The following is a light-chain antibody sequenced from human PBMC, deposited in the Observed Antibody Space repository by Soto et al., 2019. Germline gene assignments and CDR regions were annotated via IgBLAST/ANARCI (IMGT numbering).Light chain of an antibody. Sequence: EIVMTQSPATLSVSPGERVTLSCRASQSVSSNLAWYQQKPGQAPRLLIYGASNMVTGIPARFSGSGSGTEYTLTIISLQSEDFAVYYCQQYKNWPPWTFGQGTKVEIK. CDR2: GAS. J-gene: IGKJ1*01. V-gene: IGKV3-15*01. CDR1: QSVSSN. CDR3: QQYKNWPPWT.